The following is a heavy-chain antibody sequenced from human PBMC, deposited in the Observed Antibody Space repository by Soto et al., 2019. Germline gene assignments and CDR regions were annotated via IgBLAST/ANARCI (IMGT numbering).Heavy chain of an antibody. D-gene: IGHD3-22*01. V-gene: IGHV4-39*07. CDR3: ATYDSNTYALDN. CDR2: IYYSGTT. CDR1: GGSISSSSYY. Sequence: QLQLQESGPGLVKPSETLSLTCTVSGGSISSSSYYWGWIRQPPGKGLEWIGSIYYSGTTYDTPSLKSRVTISVDTSKNQFSLKLSSVTAADTAVYYCATYDSNTYALDNWGQGTLVTVSS. J-gene: IGHJ4*02.